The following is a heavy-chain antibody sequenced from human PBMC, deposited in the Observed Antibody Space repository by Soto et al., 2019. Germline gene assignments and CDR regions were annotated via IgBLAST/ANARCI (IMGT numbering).Heavy chain of an antibody. D-gene: IGHD3-22*01. Sequence: PSETLSLTCTVSGGSISSYYWSWIRQPPGKGLEWIGYIYYSGSTNYNPSLKSRVTISVDTSKNQFSLKLSSVTAADTAVYYCARQWGHYYDSSGYLNWFDPWGQGTLVTVSS. J-gene: IGHJ5*02. CDR3: ARQWGHYYDSSGYLNWFDP. CDR1: GGSISSYY. CDR2: IYYSGST. V-gene: IGHV4-59*08.